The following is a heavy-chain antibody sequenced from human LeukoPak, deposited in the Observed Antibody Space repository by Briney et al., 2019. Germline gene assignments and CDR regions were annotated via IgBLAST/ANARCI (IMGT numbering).Heavy chain of an antibody. CDR2: IRRKDYYGTT. Sequence: GGSLRLSCTTSGFRFGDYAMTWVRQVPGKGLEWVGYIRRKDYYGTTEYAASVKGRFTISRDDSKSIAYLQMNSLTTEDTAVYYCARGRSAWGYWGQGTLVTVSS. CDR1: GFRFGDYA. V-gene: IGHV3-49*04. J-gene: IGHJ4*02. CDR3: ARGRSAWGY. D-gene: IGHD6-19*01.